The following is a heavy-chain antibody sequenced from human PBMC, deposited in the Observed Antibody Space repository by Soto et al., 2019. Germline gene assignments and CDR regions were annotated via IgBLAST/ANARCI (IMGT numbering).Heavy chain of an antibody. D-gene: IGHD4-17*01. CDR2: IYYSGST. CDR3: ARLTVSRGFAY. Sequence: QLQLQELGPGLAKPSETLSLICTVSGGSISSTSYYWGWIRQPPGKGLEWIGNIYYSGSTSYNSSLKSRVTISVDASKNQFSLKLSSVTAADTALYYCARLTVSRGFAYWGQGTLVSVSS. J-gene: IGHJ4*02. V-gene: IGHV4-39*01. CDR1: GGSISSTSYY.